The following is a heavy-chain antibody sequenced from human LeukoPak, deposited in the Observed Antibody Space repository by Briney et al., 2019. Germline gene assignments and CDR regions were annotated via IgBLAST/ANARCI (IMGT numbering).Heavy chain of an antibody. D-gene: IGHD3/OR15-3a*01. V-gene: IGHV4-59*01. CDR2: IHDSRST. CDR1: GASISDYY. J-gene: IGHJ4*02. CDR3: ARGPTTSDLDGTGY. Sequence: SETLSLTCNVSGASISDYYWSWIRQPPGKGLEWIGDIHDSRSTNYNPSLKSRVTISLDTPKNQFSLKLNFVSAADTAVYYCARGPTTSDLDGTGYWGQGTLVTVSS.